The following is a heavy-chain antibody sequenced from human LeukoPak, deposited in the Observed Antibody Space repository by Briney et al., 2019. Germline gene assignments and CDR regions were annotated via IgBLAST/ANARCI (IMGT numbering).Heavy chain of an antibody. V-gene: IGHV4-59*02. CDR1: GGSVSGYH. Sequence: SETLSLTCTVSGGSVSGYHWSWVRQPPGKGLEWIAYIYYGGSTKYNPSLKNRVTISVDKSKNQFSLKLSSVTAADTAVYFCARVTGTTPFDYWGQGTLVTVSS. D-gene: IGHD1-1*01. CDR2: IYYGGST. CDR3: ARVTGTTPFDY. J-gene: IGHJ4*02.